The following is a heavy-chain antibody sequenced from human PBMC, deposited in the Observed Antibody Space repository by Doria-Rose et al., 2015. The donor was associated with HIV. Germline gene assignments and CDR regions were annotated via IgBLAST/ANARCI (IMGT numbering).Heavy chain of an antibody. Sequence: QLQESVPSLVKPSDTHALTCSVSGASVSSRGYYWNWIRQVPGKGLESLGYTYYTGTSDYSPSLKSRLNMAVDTSKNQFSLKLSFVTVADTAVYYCARMGSYRELDYWGQGALVSVST. CDR2: TYYTGTS. D-gene: IGHD3-3*01. J-gene: IGHJ4*02. CDR1: GASVSSRGYY. V-gene: IGHV4-31*03. CDR3: ARMGSYRELDY.